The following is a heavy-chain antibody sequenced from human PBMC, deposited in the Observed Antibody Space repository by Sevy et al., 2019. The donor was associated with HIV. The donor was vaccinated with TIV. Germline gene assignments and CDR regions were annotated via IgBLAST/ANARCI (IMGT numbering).Heavy chain of an antibody. CDR2: IKRDGSEK. CDR1: GFTFSNYW. D-gene: IGHD2-2*01. V-gene: IGHV3-7*03. Sequence: GGSLRLSCAASGFTFSNYWMTWVRQAPGKGLEWVANIKRDGSEKYYVDSVKGRFTISRDNAKNSRYLQMNSLRAEDTALYYCARDCNSASCLWGLDVWGQGTTVTVSS. J-gene: IGHJ6*02. CDR3: ARDCNSASCLWGLDV.